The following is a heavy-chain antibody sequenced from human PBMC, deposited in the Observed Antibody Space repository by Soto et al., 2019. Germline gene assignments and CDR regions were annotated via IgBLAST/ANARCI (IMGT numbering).Heavy chain of an antibody. J-gene: IGHJ4*02. CDR3: AKDRSISVARFAY. Sequence: PGGSLRLSCAASGFTLSSYAMGWVRQAPGTGLEWVSAISGSGGSTYYADSVKGRFTISRDNSKNTLYLQMNSLRAEDTAVYYCAKDRSISVARFAYWGQGTLVTVSS. CDR1: GFTLSSYA. V-gene: IGHV3-23*01. CDR2: ISGSGGST. D-gene: IGHD6-19*01.